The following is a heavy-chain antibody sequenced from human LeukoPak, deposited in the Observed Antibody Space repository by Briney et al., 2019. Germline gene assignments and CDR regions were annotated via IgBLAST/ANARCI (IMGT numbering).Heavy chain of an antibody. CDR3: ARGRDSSIFY. Sequence: SETLSLTCTVSGGSISSSSYYWGWIRQPPGKGLEWIGSIYYSGSTYYNPSLKSRVTMSVDTSKNQFSLKLSSVTAADTAVYYCARGRDSSIFYWGQGTLVTVSS. J-gene: IGHJ4*02. CDR1: GGSISSSSYY. V-gene: IGHV4-39*01. D-gene: IGHD6-13*01. CDR2: IYYSGST.